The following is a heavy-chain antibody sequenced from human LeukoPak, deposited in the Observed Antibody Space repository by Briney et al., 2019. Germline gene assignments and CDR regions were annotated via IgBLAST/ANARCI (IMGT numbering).Heavy chain of an antibody. CDR2: ISGSGGST. V-gene: IGHV3-23*01. Sequence: GSLRLSCAASGFTFSSYAMSWVRQAPGKGLEWVSAISGSGGSTYYADSVKGRFTISRDNSKNTLYLQMNSLRAEDTAVYYCARPPGVVVIMGLDCWGQGTLVTVSS. CDR1: GFTFSSYA. CDR3: ARPPGVVVIMGLDC. D-gene: IGHD3-22*01. J-gene: IGHJ4*02.